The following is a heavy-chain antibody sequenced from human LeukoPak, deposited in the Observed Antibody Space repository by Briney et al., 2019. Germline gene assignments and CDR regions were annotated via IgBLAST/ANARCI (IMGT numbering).Heavy chain of an antibody. CDR1: AFTFSNAW. J-gene: IGHJ4*02. CDR2: IKSKTDGWTT. CDR3: TTEERVSSGYCSGGSCYIDY. Sequence: GGSLRLSCAASAFTFSNAWMNWVRQAPGKGLEWVGRIKSKTDGWTTDYAAPVKGRFTISRDDSKNTLYLQMISLKTEDTAVYYCTTEERVSSGYCSGGSCYIDYWGQGTLVTVSS. D-gene: IGHD2-15*01. V-gene: IGHV3-15*01.